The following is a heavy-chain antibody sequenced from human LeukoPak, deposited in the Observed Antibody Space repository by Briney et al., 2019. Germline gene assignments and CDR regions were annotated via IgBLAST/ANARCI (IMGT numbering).Heavy chain of an antibody. J-gene: IGHJ4*02. CDR1: GGSISSYY. CDR2: IYYSGST. D-gene: IGHD5-12*01. V-gene: IGHV4-59*01. Sequence: SETLSLTCTVSGGSISSYYWSWIRQPPGKGLEWIGYIYYSGSTNYNPSLKSRVTISVDTSKNQFSLKLSSVTAADTAVYYCARDLGGGYGLAYWGQGTLVTVSS. CDR3: ARDLGGGYGLAY.